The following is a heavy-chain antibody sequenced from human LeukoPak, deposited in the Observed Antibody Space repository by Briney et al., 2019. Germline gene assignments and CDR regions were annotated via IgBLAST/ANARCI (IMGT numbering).Heavy chain of an antibody. J-gene: IGHJ1*01. CDR1: GYTLTELS. Sequence: ASVKVSCKVSGYTLTELSMHWVRQAPGKGLEWMGGFDPEDGETIYAQKLQGRVTMTTDTSTSTAYMELRSLRSDDTAVYYCASCHCTNGVCYGECEYFQHWGQGTLVTVSS. CDR2: FDPEDGET. D-gene: IGHD2-8*01. CDR3: ASCHCTNGVCYGECEYFQH. V-gene: IGHV1-24*01.